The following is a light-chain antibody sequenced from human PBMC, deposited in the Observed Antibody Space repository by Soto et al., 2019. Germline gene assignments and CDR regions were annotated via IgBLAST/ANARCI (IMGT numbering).Light chain of an antibody. J-gene: IGKJ1*01. CDR2: DTS. CDR3: QHYAGSTRT. V-gene: IGKV3D-20*01. CDR1: QSITGNY. Sequence: EIVLTQSPATLSLSPGEGATISCGASQSITGNYLAWYPQRPGLAPRLLIYDTSNMATGIPDRFSGSGSGTDFTLAIRRLEPEDFAVYYCQHYAGSTRTFGKGTNV.